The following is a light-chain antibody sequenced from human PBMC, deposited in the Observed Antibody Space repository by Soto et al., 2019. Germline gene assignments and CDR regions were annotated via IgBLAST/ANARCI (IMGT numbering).Light chain of an antibody. J-gene: IGLJ3*02. CDR3: TSYTSSTTWV. CDR1: SSNIGSSFD. Sequence: QSVLTQPPSVSGAPGQRVTISCTGSSSNIGSSFDVHWYQHLPGTAPKLLIYGNTNRPSGVPDRFSGSKSGNSASLAITGLQAEDEADYYCTSYTSSTTWVFGGGTQLTVL. CDR2: GNT. V-gene: IGLV1-40*01.